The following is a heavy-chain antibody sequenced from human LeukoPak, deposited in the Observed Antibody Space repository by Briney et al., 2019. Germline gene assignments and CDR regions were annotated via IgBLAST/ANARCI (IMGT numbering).Heavy chain of an antibody. CDR3: ARDGGSSTSPFDY. Sequence: GASVKVSCKASGYTFTGYYLHWVRQAPGQGLEWMGRINPNSGGTNYAQKFQGRVTMTRDTSISTAYMELSRLRSDDTAVYYCARDGGSSTSPFDYWGQGTLVTVSS. D-gene: IGHD6-13*01. CDR2: INPNSGGT. V-gene: IGHV1-2*06. J-gene: IGHJ4*02. CDR1: GYTFTGYY.